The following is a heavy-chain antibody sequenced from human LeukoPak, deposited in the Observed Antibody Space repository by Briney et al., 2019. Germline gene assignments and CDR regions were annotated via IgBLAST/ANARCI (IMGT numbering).Heavy chain of an antibody. V-gene: IGHV3-30-3*01. CDR1: GFTFSSYA. Sequence: PGGSLRLSCAASGFTFSSYAMHWVRQAPGKGLEWVAVISYDGSNKYYADSVKGRFTISRDNSKNTLYLQMNSLRAEDTAVYYCARGRRTSYFDYWGQGTLVTVSS. D-gene: IGHD2-8*01. CDR3: ARGRRTSYFDY. CDR2: ISYDGSNK. J-gene: IGHJ4*02.